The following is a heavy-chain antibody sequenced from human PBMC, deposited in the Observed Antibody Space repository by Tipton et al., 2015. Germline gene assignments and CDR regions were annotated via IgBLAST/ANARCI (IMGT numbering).Heavy chain of an antibody. CDR3: ARAIVDTAMPSRFDP. CDR1: GFNFSSYD. CDR2: IRPAGDT. V-gene: IGHV3-13*01. Sequence: SLRLSCAASGFNFSSYDMYWVRQGAGKGLEWVSFIRPAGDTNYAASVKGRFTISRDNAKNSLYLQMNSLRAEDTAVYYCARAIVDTAMPSRFDPWGQGTLVTVSS. J-gene: IGHJ5*02. D-gene: IGHD5-18*01.